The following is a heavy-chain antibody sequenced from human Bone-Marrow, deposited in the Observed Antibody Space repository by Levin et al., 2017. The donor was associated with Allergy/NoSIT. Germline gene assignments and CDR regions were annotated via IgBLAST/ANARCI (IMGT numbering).Heavy chain of an antibody. J-gene: IGHJ4*01. CDR3: ATDSSRWSPKYYFDY. Sequence: GESLKISCAASGFTFNDYAMHWVRQAPGKGLEWVAVIWSDGNDKSFADSVKGRFTISRDNSKNSLFLQMNSLRAEDTAVYYCATDSSRWSPKYYFDYWGHGTLVTVSS. CDR2: IWSDGNDK. D-gene: IGHD3-22*01. V-gene: IGHV3-33*01. CDR1: GFTFNDYA.